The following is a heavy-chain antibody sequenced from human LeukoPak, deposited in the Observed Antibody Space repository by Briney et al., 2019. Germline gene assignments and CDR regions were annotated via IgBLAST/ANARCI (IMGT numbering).Heavy chain of an antibody. CDR2: INPSGGST. CDR1: GYTFTSYY. Sequence: ASVKVSCKASGYTFTSYYMHWVRQAPGQGLEWMGIINPSGGSTSYAQKFQGRVTITADESTTTAYMELSGLTPEDTAVYYCARERGGYDNSGYSSWGQGTLVTVSS. D-gene: IGHD3-22*01. V-gene: IGHV1-46*01. J-gene: IGHJ5*02. CDR3: ARERGGYDNSGYSS.